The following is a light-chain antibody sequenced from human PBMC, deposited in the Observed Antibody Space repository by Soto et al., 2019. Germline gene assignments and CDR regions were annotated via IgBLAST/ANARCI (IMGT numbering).Light chain of an antibody. V-gene: IGKV1-5*01. CDR3: HQHHSCYWT. CDR1: QAVSTG. CDR2: YAS. Sequence: DIVLTQSPSTLSSFTDDRVTLPCRASQAVSTGLAWYQHKPGKAPKLLIYYASNRADGVPSRFSGSGSGTDFTLTIISIQPDDFAAYYCHQHHSCYWTFGQGTKVDIK. J-gene: IGKJ1*01.